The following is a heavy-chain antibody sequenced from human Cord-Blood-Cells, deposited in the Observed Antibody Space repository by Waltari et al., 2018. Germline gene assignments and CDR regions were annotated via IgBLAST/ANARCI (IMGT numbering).Heavy chain of an antibody. V-gene: IGHV4-34*01. CDR2: INHSGST. D-gene: IGHD1-1*01. J-gene: IGHJ4*02. Sequence: QVQLQQWGAGLLKPSETLSLTCAVYGGSFSGYYWSWIRQPPGKGLEWIGEINHSGSTNYNPSRKSRVTISVDTSKNQFSRKLSSVTAADTAVYYCARANWNYYFDYWGQGTLVTVSS. CDR3: ARANWNYYFDY. CDR1: GGSFSGYY.